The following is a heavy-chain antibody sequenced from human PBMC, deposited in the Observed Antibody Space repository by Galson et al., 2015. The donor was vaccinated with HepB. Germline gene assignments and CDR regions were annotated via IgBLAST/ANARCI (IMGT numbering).Heavy chain of an antibody. J-gene: IGHJ4*02. CDR3: ARDHSSSWYVFLDY. CDR1: GFTFSSYA. V-gene: IGHV3-30*04. Sequence: SLRLSCAASGFTFSSYAMHWVRQAPGKGLEWVAVISYNGSNKYYADSVKGRFTISRDNSKNTLYLQMNSLRAEDTAVYYCARDHSSSWYVFLDYWGQGTLVTVSS. CDR2: ISYNGSNK. D-gene: IGHD6-13*01.